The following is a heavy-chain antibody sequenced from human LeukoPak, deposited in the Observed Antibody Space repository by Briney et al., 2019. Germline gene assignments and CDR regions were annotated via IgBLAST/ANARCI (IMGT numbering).Heavy chain of an antibody. V-gene: IGHV3-64*01. CDR2: ISSNGGST. Sequence: GGSLRLSCAASGFTFSSYAMHWVRQAPGKGLEYVSAISSNGGSTYYANSVKGRFTISRDNSKNTLYLQMGSLRAEDMAVYYCAKDEVEFARGSGFDYWGQGTLVTVSS. D-gene: IGHD3-10*01. CDR1: GFTFSSYA. CDR3: AKDEVEFARGSGFDY. J-gene: IGHJ4*02.